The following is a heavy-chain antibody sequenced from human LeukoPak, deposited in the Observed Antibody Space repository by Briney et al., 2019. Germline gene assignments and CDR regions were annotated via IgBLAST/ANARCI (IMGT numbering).Heavy chain of an antibody. V-gene: IGHV3-74*01. CDR2: INSDGSST. J-gene: IGHJ6*02. D-gene: IGHD2-2*01. CDR3: APRLSVVVPGAQYGMDV. CDR1: GFTFSSYW. Sequence: GGSLRLSCAASGFTFSSYWMHWVRQAPGKGLVWVSRINSDGSSTSYADSVKGRFTISRDNAKNTLYLQMNSLRAEDTAVYYCAPRLSVVVPGAQYGMDVWGQGTTVTVSS.